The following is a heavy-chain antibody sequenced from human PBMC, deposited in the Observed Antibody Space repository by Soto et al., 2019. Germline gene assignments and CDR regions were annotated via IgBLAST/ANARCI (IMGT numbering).Heavy chain of an antibody. V-gene: IGHV3-49*04. CDR3: SRGSFGYYGP. CDR1: GFRFSEHA. J-gene: IGHJ5*02. CDR2: IRNTPYGGTT. D-gene: IGHD2-2*03. Sequence: PGGSLRLSCNCSGFRFSEHAISWGRQAPGKGLEWVGFIRNTPYGGTTDYAASVRGRFTISRDDSESIAYLQMNSLKTEDSGVYYCSRGSFGYYGPWGPGTLVTVSS.